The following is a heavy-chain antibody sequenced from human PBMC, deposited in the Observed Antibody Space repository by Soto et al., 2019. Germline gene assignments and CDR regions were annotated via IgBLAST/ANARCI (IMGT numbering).Heavy chain of an antibody. CDR2: TSYSGSDE. V-gene: IGHV3-30*18. Sequence: QVQLVESGGGVVQPGRSLRLSCAASGFIFGSYGMHWVRQAPGKGLEWVAVTSYSGSDEYYADSVKGRYTIYRDNSKNMVYLQMNSLRTEDTAVYYCAKEVRYYYDSSGVDAFDIWGQGTMVTVSS. D-gene: IGHD3-22*01. CDR3: AKEVRYYYDSSGVDAFDI. J-gene: IGHJ3*02. CDR1: GFIFGSYG.